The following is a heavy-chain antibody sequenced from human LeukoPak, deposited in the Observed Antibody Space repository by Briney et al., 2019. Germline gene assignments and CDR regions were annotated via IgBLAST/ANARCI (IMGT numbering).Heavy chain of an antibody. CDR2: INPTSGST. CDR3: ARKDRFEAFDI. CDR1: GYTFTSYY. V-gene: IGHV1-46*01. Sequence: ASVKVSCKASGYTFTSYYIHWMRQGPGQGLEWMGIINPTSGSTSSAQKFQGRVTMTRDTSTGTVSMELSSLRSEDTALYYCARKDRFEAFDIWGQGTMLIVSS. J-gene: IGHJ3*02.